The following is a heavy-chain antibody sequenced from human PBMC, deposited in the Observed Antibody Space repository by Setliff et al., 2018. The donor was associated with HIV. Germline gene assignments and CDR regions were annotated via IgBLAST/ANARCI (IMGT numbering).Heavy chain of an antibody. J-gene: IGHJ4*02. D-gene: IGHD4-17*01. CDR2: INPSRHNT. V-gene: IGHV1-2*06. CDR1: GYTFTDYF. Sequence: ASVKVSCKASGYTFTDYFIHWVRQAPGQGLEWMGRINPSRHNTIYAPRYQGRVTMTRDTSISTAYMALGGLRSDDTAVYYCARNYGADSNYFDYWGQGTLVTVSS. CDR3: ARNYGADSNYFDY.